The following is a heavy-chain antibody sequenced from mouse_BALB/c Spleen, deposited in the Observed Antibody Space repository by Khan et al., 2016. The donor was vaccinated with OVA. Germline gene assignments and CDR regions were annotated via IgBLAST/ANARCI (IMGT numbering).Heavy chain of an antibody. D-gene: IGHD2-14*01. CDR1: GYSFTNYY. Sequence: VQLKQSGPDLVKPGASVKMSCKASGYSFTNYYVNWVKQSPGKSLECIGRVNPNTGNTNYNQKFKGKAILIVDTSSSTAYMELRGLTSEDSAVYDCARGYDFFAYWGQGTLVTVSA. CDR3: ARGYDFFAY. CDR2: VNPNTGNT. V-gene: IGHV1-26*01. J-gene: IGHJ3*01.